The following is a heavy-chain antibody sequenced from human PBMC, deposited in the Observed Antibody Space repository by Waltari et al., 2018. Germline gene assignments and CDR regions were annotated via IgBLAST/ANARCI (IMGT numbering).Heavy chain of an antibody. D-gene: IGHD5-18*01. V-gene: IGHV4-34*01. CDR2: INHSGST. CDR1: GGSFSGYY. J-gene: IGHJ4*02. Sequence: QVQLQQWGAGLLTPSETLSLSCAVYGGSFSGYYWSWLRQPPGKGLEWIGEINHSGSTNYNPSLKSRVTVSVDTSKNQFSLKLSSVTAADTAIYYCASSGDTIMATGYFEHWGQGTLVTVSS. CDR3: ASSGDTIMATGYFEH.